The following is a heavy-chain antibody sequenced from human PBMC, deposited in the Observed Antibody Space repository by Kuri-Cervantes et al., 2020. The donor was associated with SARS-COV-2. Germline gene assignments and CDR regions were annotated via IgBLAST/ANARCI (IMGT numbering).Heavy chain of an antibody. V-gene: IGHV5-51*01. CDR1: GYSFTSYC. CDR3: AREVRWFDP. Sequence: KVSCKGSGYSFTSYCIGWVRQMPGKGLEWMGIIYPGDSDTRYSPSFQGQVTISAEQSISTAYLQWSSLKASDTAMYYCAREVRWFDPWGQGTLVTVSS. CDR2: IYPGDSDT. D-gene: IGHD3-22*01. J-gene: IGHJ5*02.